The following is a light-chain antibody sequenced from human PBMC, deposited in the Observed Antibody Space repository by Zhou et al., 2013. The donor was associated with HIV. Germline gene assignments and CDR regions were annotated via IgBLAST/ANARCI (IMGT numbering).Light chain of an antibody. J-gene: IGKJ4*01. CDR3: QKLNSFPLT. Sequence: IRMTQSPSSFSASTGDRVTVSCRASQDISTYVAWYQQKLGKTPRLLIYAASTLQSGVPSRFSGTGSGTDFTLTISSLQPEDFATYYCQKLNSFPLTFGGGTKVEIK. CDR1: QDISTY. V-gene: IGKV1-8*01. CDR2: AAS.